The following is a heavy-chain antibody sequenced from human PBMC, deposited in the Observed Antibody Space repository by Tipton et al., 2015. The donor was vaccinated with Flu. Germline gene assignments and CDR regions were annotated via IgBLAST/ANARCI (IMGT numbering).Heavy chain of an antibody. CDR1: GGSISSYY. J-gene: IGHJ5*02. D-gene: IGHD4-11*01. Sequence: GLVKPSETLSLTCTVSGGSISSYYWSWIRQPPGKGLEWIGYIYYSGSTNYNPSLTSRVTISVDTSKNQFSLRLTSVTAADTAVYYCARRDYSNYVSEPKNWFDPWGQGTLVTVSS. V-gene: IGHV4-59*08. CDR3: ARRDYSNYVSEPKNWFDP. CDR2: IYYSGST.